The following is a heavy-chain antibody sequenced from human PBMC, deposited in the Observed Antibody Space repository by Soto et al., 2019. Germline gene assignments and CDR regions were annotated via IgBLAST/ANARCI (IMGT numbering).Heavy chain of an antibody. V-gene: IGHV1-69*12. Sequence: QVQLVQSGAEVKKPGSSVKVSCKASGGTFSSYAISWVRQAPGQGLEWMGGIIPIFGTANYAQKFQGRVTITADESXXTXYXXLSSLRSEDTAVYYCARGIAVAGTADYYSYYGMDVWGQGTTVTVSS. J-gene: IGHJ6*02. D-gene: IGHD6-19*01. CDR3: ARGIAVAGTADYYSYYGMDV. CDR1: GGTFSSYA. CDR2: IIPIFGTA.